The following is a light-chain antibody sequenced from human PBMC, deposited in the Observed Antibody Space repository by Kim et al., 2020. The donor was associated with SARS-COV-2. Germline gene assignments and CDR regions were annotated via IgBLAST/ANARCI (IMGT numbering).Light chain of an antibody. V-gene: IGLV1-51*01. Sequence: PGKKVTISCSGSDSNIGKFSVSWYQQLPGTAPKLLIYANEKRPSGIPDRFAGSKSGTSATLVITGLQTGDEADYYCGTWDNSRGGVFGGGTQLTVL. CDR1: DSNIGKFS. J-gene: IGLJ3*02. CDR3: GTWDNSRGGV. CDR2: ANE.